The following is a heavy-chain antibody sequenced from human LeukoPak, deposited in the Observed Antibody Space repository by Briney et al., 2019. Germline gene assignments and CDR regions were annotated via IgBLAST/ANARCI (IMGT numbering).Heavy chain of an antibody. J-gene: IGHJ6*02. Sequence: GASMKVSCKASGYTFTTQYMHWVRQAPGQGLEWMGVINPSGGSTSYAQKFQGRVTLTRDTSTSTVYMELSSLRSGDSAVYYCARDLREGLDYYYGMDVWGQGTTVTVSS. CDR1: GYTFTTQY. V-gene: IGHV1-46*01. CDR3: ARDLREGLDYYYGMDV. D-gene: IGHD4-17*01. CDR2: INPSGGST.